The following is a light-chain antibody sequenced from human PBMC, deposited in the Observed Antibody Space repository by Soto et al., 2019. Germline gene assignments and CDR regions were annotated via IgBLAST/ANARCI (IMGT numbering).Light chain of an antibody. V-gene: IGKV3-15*01. CDR1: QSVSSN. CDR2: GAS. CDR3: QQDNNWPGT. J-gene: IGKJ2*01. Sequence: EIVMTQSPATLSVSPGERATLSCRASQSVSSNLAWYQQKPGQAPRLLIYGASTRATGIPARFSGSGSGTEFTLTISSLQSEDFAVYSCQQDNNWPGTFGQGTKLEIK.